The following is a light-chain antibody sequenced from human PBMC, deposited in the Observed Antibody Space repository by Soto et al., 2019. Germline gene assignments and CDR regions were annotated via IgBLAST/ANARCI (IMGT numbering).Light chain of an antibody. CDR3: QQSQSIPYT. Sequence: DIQLTQSQSSLSASVGERVTITCRASQTISSYLNWYQQKPDKAPKLLIYAASSLQSGVPSRFSGSGSGTDFTLTISSLQPGDFATYYCQQSQSIPYTFGQGTKVEIK. V-gene: IGKV1-39*01. J-gene: IGKJ2*01. CDR2: AAS. CDR1: QTISSY.